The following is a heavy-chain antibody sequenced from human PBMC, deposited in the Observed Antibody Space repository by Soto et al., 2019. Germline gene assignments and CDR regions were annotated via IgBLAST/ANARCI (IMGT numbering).Heavy chain of an antibody. CDR3: ARAQWEHDY. CDR2: INHSGST. D-gene: IGHD1-26*01. CDR1: GGSFCGYY. V-gene: IGHV4-34*01. J-gene: IGHJ4*02. Sequence: SETLSLDCSVYGGSFCGYYWSGIRQPTGKGLEWIGEINHSGSTNYNPSLKSRVTISVDTSKNQFSLKLSSVTAADTAVYYCARAQWEHDYWGQGTLVTVSS.